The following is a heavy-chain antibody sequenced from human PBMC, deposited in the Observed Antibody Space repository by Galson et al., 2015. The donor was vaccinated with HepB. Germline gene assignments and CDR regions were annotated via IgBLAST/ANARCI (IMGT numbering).Heavy chain of an antibody. CDR1: GFTVSNYD. CDR2: IGIAGDT. D-gene: IGHD7-27*01. CDR3: VRDARGTGYYYYIDV. Sequence: SLRLSCAASGFTVSNYDMHWVRQVTGKGLEWVSAIGIAGDTYYSGSVKGRFTISRENAKNSLYLQMNSLRDGDTAVYFCVRDARGTGYYYYIDVWGKGTTVTVSS. V-gene: IGHV3-13*01. J-gene: IGHJ6*03.